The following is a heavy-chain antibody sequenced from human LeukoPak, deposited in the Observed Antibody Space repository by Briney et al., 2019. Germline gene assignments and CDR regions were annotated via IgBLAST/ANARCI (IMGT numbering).Heavy chain of an antibody. CDR1: GFTFSSYA. CDR2: ISGSGDNT. CDR3: AKGSSSWYFDY. D-gene: IGHD6-13*01. V-gene: IGHV3-23*01. Sequence: GGSLRLSCAASGFTFSSYAMSWVRQAPGKGLEWVSGISGSGDNTYYADSVKGRFTISRDNSKNTLYVQVNSLGTEDTAAYYCAKGSSSWYFDYWGQGTLVIVSS. J-gene: IGHJ4*02.